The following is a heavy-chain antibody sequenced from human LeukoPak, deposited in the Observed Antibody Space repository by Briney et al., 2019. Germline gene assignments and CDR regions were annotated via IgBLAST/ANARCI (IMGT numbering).Heavy chain of an antibody. D-gene: IGHD2-15*01. Sequence: GGSLRLSCASSGFTFSNYWMSWVRQAPGKGLEWVANIKQDGSEKYYVDSVKGRFTISRDNAKNSLYLQMNSLRAEDTAVYYCARDHGRYCSGGSCYFGGFFEYWGQGTLGTVSS. J-gene: IGHJ4*02. V-gene: IGHV3-7*03. CDR2: IKQDGSEK. CDR1: GFTFSNYW. CDR3: ARDHGRYCSGGSCYFGGFFEY.